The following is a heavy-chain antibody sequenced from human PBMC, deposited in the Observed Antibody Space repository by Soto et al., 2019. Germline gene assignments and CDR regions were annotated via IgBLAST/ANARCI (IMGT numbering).Heavy chain of an antibody. Sequence: QLQLQESGSGLVKPSQTLSLTCAVSGGSISSGGYSWSWIRQPPGKGLEWIGYIYHSGSTYYNPALKSRVTVSVDGSMNQFSLKLSSVTAADTAVYYCARAGGLGAVAADYWGQGTLVTVSS. D-gene: IGHD6-19*01. CDR1: GGSISSGGYS. CDR2: IYHSGST. J-gene: IGHJ4*02. V-gene: IGHV4-30-2*01. CDR3: ARAGGLGAVAADY.